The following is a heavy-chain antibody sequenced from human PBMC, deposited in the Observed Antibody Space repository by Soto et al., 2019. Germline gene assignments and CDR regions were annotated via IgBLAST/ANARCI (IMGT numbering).Heavy chain of an antibody. Sequence: PSQTMSLTCAVYGGSSSGDYRKWIRKPTGKGLEWIGEINHTGSTNYNPSLKSRVTISVDTSKNQFSLKLTSVTAADTAVYYCARDHYYDSGSYYNNWFDPWGQGALVT. CDR1: GGSSSGDY. V-gene: IGHV4-34*01. J-gene: IGHJ5*02. CDR2: INHTGST. D-gene: IGHD3-10*01. CDR3: ARDHYYDSGSYYNNWFDP.